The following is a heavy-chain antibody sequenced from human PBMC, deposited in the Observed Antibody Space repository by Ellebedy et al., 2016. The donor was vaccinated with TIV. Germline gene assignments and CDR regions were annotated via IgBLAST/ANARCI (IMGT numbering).Heavy chain of an antibody. D-gene: IGHD4-17*01. CDR2: INGDGSKK. Sequence: GGSLRLSCAASRFTFSAYWMSWVRQAPGKGLEWVANINGDGSKKYYVDSVKGRFTISRDNGKNSLYLQMNSLRTEDTAIYYCARDGAYGDYSPGYYGMDVWGQGTTVTVSS. J-gene: IGHJ6*02. CDR1: RFTFSAYW. V-gene: IGHV3-7*03. CDR3: ARDGAYGDYSPGYYGMDV.